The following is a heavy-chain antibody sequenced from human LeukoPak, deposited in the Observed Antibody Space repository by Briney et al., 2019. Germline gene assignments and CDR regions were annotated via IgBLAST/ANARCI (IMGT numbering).Heavy chain of an antibody. CDR1: GFTFSSYS. D-gene: IGHD3-22*01. V-gene: IGHV3-48*02. CDR2: ISSSSSTI. J-gene: IGHJ3*02. Sequence: GSLRLSCAASGFTFSSYSMNWVRQAPGKGLEWVSYISSSSSTIYYADSVKGRFTISRDNAKNSLYLQMNSLRDEDTAVYYCARGLHYYDSGGYYYPDAFDIWGQGTMVTVSS. CDR3: ARGLHYYDSGGYYYPDAFDI.